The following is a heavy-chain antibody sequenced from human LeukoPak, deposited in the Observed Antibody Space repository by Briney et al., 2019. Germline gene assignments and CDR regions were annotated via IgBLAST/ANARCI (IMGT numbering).Heavy chain of an antibody. D-gene: IGHD3-16*01. V-gene: IGHV3-30-3*01. CDR1: GFTFSSYT. Sequence: GGSLRLSCAASGFTFSSYTIHWVRQPPGKGLEWVAVISFDGSNKYYADSVKGRFTISRDNSKNTLYLQMNSLRAEDTAVYYCAREELGSSLGFDPWGQGTLVTVSS. J-gene: IGHJ5*02. CDR3: AREELGSSLGFDP. CDR2: ISFDGSNK.